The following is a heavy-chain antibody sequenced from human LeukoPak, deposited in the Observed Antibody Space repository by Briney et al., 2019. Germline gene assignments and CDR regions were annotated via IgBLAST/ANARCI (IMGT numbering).Heavy chain of an antibody. CDR1: GGSITSGPDY. CDR2: IYTSGGT. D-gene: IGHD2-21*02. Sequence: PSETLSLTCTVSGGSITSGPDYWSWIRQPAGKGLEWIGRIYTSGGTNYNPSLKSRVTISVDTPNNQFSLKLRSVTAADTAVYYCASFVGVTSTSGAFDIWGQGTMVTVSS. J-gene: IGHJ3*02. V-gene: IGHV4-61*02. CDR3: ASFVGVTSTSGAFDI.